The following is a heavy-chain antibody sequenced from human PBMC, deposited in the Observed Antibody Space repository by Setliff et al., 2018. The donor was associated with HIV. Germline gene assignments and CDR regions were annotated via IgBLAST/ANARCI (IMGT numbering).Heavy chain of an antibody. Sequence: GGSLRLSCAASGFTFSTYTMNWVRQAPGKGLEWVSSISYSSTYIYYADSVKGRFTISRDNSKNTLYLQMNSLRAEDTAVYYCASQGYSFGAYWGQGTLVTVSS. J-gene: IGHJ4*02. V-gene: IGHV3-21*04. CDR3: ASQGYSFGAY. CDR1: GFTFSTYT. CDR2: ISYSSTYI. D-gene: IGHD5-18*01.